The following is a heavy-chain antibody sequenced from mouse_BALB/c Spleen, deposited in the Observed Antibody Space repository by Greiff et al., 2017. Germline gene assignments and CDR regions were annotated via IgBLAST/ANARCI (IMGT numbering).Heavy chain of an antibody. CDR3: TRDREGYYAMDY. J-gene: IGHJ4*01. V-gene: IGHV5-6-4*01. CDR2: ISSGGSYT. CDR1: GFTFSSYT. D-gene: IGHD3-3*01. Sequence: EVQVVESGGGLVKPGGSLKLSCAASGFTFSSYTMSWVRQTPEKRLEWVATISSGGSYTYYPDSVKGRFTISRDNAKNTLYLQMSSLKSEDTAMYYCTRDREGYYAMDYWGQGTSVTVSS.